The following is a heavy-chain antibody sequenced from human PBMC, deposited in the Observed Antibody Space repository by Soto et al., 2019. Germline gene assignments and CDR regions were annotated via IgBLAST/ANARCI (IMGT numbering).Heavy chain of an antibody. CDR1: GGTFSSYA. J-gene: IGHJ1*01. D-gene: IGHD1-1*01. V-gene: IGHV1-69*13. CDR3: ARGWNDFPH. Sequence: SVKVSCKASGGTFSSYAISWVRQAPGQGLECMGGIIPVFGTANYAQKFQGRVTINADESTSTVYMELSGLRSEDTAVYYCARGWNDFPHWGQGTLVTVSS. CDR2: IIPVFGTA.